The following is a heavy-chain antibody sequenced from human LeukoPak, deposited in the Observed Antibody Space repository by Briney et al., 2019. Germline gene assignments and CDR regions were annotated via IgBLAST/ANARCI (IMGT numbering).Heavy chain of an antibody. V-gene: IGHV3-23*01. CDR1: GFTFSNYG. CDR3: ARGPYDFWSGYYPTDY. J-gene: IGHJ4*02. D-gene: IGHD3-3*01. Sequence: GGSLRLSCAASGFTFSNYGMSWVRQAPGKGLEWVSAISGSGVTTYYADSVKGRFTISRDNSKHTLYLQMNSLRAEDTAVYYCARGPYDFWSGYYPTDYWGQGTLVTVSS. CDR2: ISGSGVTT.